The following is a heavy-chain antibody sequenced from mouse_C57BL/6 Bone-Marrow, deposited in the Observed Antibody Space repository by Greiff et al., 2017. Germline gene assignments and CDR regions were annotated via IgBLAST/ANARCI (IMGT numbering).Heavy chain of an antibody. CDR1: GYTFPRYG. CDR2: IYPRGGNT. D-gene: IGHD1-1*01. Sequence: VQLQESGAELARPGASVKLSCKASGYTFPRYGISWVKQRTGQGLEWIGEIYPRGGNTYYNEQFKGKATLTADKSSSTAYMELRSLTSEDSAVYFCARRVTTVVAKTAYWYFDVWGTGTTVTVSS. CDR3: ARRVTTVVAKTAYWYFDV. V-gene: IGHV1-81*01. J-gene: IGHJ1*03.